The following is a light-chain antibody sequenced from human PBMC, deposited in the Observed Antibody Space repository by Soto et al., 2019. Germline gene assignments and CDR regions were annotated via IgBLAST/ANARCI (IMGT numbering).Light chain of an antibody. CDR1: NIGSKS. CDR2: YDS. J-gene: IGLJ2*01. CDR3: QVWDSSSDHPAVV. V-gene: IGLV3-21*04. Sequence: SYELTQPPSVSVAPGKTARITCGGNNIGSKSVHWYQQKPGQAPVLVIYYDSDRPSGIPERFSGSNSGNTATLTISRVEAGYDADYYCQVWDSSSDHPAVVFGGGTKLTVL.